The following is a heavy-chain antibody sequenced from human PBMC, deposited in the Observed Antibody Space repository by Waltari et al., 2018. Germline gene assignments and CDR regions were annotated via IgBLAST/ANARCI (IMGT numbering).Heavy chain of an antibody. CDR3: ASTTTAQYYFDC. V-gene: IGHV3-53*01. CDR1: GFSVSSNF. CDR2: IYSGGGT. J-gene: IGHJ4*02. D-gene: IGHD5-18*01. Sequence: EVQLVESGGALIQPGGSLRLSCAASGFSVSSNFMSWVRQGPGKGREGVSVIYSGGGTYYADSGQGRFTIARDNSKNTLSLQMNSLRAEDTAVYYCASTTTAQYYFDCWGQGTLVTVSS.